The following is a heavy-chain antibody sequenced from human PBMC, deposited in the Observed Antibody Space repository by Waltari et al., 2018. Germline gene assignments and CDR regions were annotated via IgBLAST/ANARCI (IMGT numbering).Heavy chain of an antibody. CDR2: IYTSGST. CDR1: GCSLSSGSSY. CDR3: ALAVAGAAEYYFDY. Sequence: QVQLQESGPGLVKPSQTLSLTCPVSGCSLSSGSSYCSWIRPPAGKGLEWIGRIYTSGSTNYNPSLKSRVTISVDTSKNQFSLKLSSVTAADTAVYYCALAVAGAAEYYFDYWGQGTLVTVSS. V-gene: IGHV4-61*02. D-gene: IGHD6-19*01. J-gene: IGHJ4*02.